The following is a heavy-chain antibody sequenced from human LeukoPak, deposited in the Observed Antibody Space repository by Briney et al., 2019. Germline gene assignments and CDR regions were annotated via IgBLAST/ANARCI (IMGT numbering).Heavy chain of an antibody. J-gene: IGHJ4*02. CDR3: ARDLKVPGPADFDY. CDR1: GFTFSSNW. V-gene: IGHV3-74*01. CDR2: INSDGSST. D-gene: IGHD6-19*01. Sequence: GGSLRLSCAASGFTFSSNWMHWVRQAPGKGLVWVSRINSDGSSTSYADSVKGRFTISRDNAKNTLYLQMNSLRAEDTGVYYCARDLKVPGPADFDYWGQGTLVTVSS.